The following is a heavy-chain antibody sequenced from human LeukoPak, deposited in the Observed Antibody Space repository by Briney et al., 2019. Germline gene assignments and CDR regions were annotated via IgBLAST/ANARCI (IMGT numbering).Heavy chain of an antibody. D-gene: IGHD6-13*01. Sequence: SETLSLTCTVSGGSISSYYWSWIRQPPGKGLEWIGYIYYSGSTNYNPSLKSRVTISVDTSKSQFSLKLSSVTAADTAVYYCARASSSWSLYYYYYYMDVWGKGTTVTVSS. CDR1: GGSISSYY. J-gene: IGHJ6*03. CDR2: IYYSGST. CDR3: ARASSSWSLYYYYYYMDV. V-gene: IGHV4-59*01.